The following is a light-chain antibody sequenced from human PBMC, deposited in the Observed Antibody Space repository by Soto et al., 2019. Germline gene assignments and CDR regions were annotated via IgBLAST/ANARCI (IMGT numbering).Light chain of an antibody. CDR2: EVS. Sequence: QSALTQPASVSGSPGQSITISCTGSGSDIGAYNYVSWYQQHPGRAPKLMIYEVSNRPSGVSNRFSGSKSGNTASLTISGLQAEDEADYYCSSYTSSSTFYVFGPGTKLTVL. J-gene: IGLJ1*01. V-gene: IGLV2-14*01. CDR3: SSYTSSSTFYV. CDR1: GSDIGAYNY.